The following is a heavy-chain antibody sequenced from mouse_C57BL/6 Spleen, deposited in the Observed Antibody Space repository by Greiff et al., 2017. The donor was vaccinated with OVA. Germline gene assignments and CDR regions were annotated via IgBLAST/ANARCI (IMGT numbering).Heavy chain of an antibody. CDR1: GYAFSSSG. CDR3: ARCHPRVYYLDY. V-gene: IGHV1-82*01. J-gene: IGHJ2*01. D-gene: IGHD6-1*01. CDR2: IYPGDGDT. Sequence: QVQLKESGPELVKPGASVKISCKASGYAFSSSGMNWVKQRPGKGLEWIGRIYPGDGDTNYNGTFKGKATLTADKSSSTAYMQLSSLTSEDSAVYSCARCHPRVYYLDYWGQGTTLTVSS.